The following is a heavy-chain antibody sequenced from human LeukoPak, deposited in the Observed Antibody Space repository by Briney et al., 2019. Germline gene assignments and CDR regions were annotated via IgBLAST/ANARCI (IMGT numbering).Heavy chain of an antibody. V-gene: IGHV4-30-2*01. Sequence: SQTLSLTCAVSGGSISSGGYSWSWLRQPPWKGLEWIGYIYHSGSTYYNPSLKSRVTISVDRSKNQFSLKLSSVTAADTAVYYCARTRGYSGYDLDYWGQGTLVTVSS. CDR3: ARTRGYSGYDLDY. CDR1: GGSISSGGYS. CDR2: IYHSGST. J-gene: IGHJ4*02. D-gene: IGHD5-12*01.